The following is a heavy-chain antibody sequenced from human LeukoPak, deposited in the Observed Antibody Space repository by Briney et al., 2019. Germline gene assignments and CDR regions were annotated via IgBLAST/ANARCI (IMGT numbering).Heavy chain of an antibody. CDR1: GGTFSSYA. V-gene: IGHV1-69*05. CDR3: ARDQCSGGSCYSYYFDY. J-gene: IGHJ4*02. CDR2: IIPIFGTA. Sequence: ASVKVSRKASGGTFSSYAISWVRQAPGQGLEWMGRIIPIFGTANYAQKFQGRVTITTDESTSTAYMELSSLRSEDTAVYYCARDQCSGGSCYSYYFDYWGQGTLVTVSS. D-gene: IGHD2-15*01.